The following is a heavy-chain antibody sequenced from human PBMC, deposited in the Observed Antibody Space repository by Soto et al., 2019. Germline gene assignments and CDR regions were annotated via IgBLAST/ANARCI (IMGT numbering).Heavy chain of an antibody. CDR2: IYYSGST. J-gene: IGHJ6*02. D-gene: IGHD3-10*01. V-gene: IGHV4-39*01. CDR1: GGSISSSSYY. CDR3: ARQYPFPLLWFGESTSTSDYYYGMDV. Sequence: QLQLQESGPGLVKPSETLSLTCTVSGGSISSSSYYWGWIRQPPGKGLEWIGSIYYSGSTYYNPSLKSRVTISVDTSKNQFSLKLSSVTAADTAVYYCARQYPFPLLWFGESTSTSDYYYGMDVWGQGTTVTVSS.